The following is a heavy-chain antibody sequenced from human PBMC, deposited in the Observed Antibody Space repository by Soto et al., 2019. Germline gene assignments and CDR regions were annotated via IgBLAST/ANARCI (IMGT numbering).Heavy chain of an antibody. CDR2: IIPIFGTA. V-gene: IGHV1-69*06. J-gene: IGHJ3*02. CDR1: GGTFSSYA. Sequence: SVKVSCKASGGTFSSYAISWVRQAPGQGLEWMGGIIPIFGTANYAQKFQGRVTITADKSTSTAYMELSSLRSEDTAVYYCARGLSRLRSGEREAFEIWGQGTMVTVS. D-gene: IGHD3-16*01. CDR3: ARGLSRLRSGEREAFEI.